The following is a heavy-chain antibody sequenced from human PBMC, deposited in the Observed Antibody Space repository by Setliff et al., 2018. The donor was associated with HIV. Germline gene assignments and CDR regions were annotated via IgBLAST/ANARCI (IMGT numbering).Heavy chain of an antibody. V-gene: IGHV4-61*02. CDR3: ARHDFWSGYHNWFDH. CDR2: IYTSGST. Sequence: SETLSLTCTVSGGSISSGSYYWSWIRQPAGKGLEWIGRIYTSGSTNYNPSLKSRVTISVDMSKNQFSLRLTSVTAADTAMYYCARHDFWSGYHNWFDHWGQGTLVTVSS. J-gene: IGHJ5*02. D-gene: IGHD3-3*01. CDR1: GGSISSGSYY.